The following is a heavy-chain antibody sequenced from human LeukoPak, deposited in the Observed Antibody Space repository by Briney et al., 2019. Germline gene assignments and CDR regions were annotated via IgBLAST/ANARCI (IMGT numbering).Heavy chain of an antibody. CDR3: ASHQRGHLDY. Sequence: SQTLSLTCTVSGGFISSGGYYWSWIRQHPGKGLEWIGYIYYSGSTYYSPSLKSRVTISVDTSKNQFSLKLSSVTAADTAVYYCASHQRGHLDYWGQGTLVTVSS. V-gene: IGHV4-31*03. CDR2: IYYSGST. J-gene: IGHJ4*02. D-gene: IGHD3-10*01. CDR1: GGFISSGGYY.